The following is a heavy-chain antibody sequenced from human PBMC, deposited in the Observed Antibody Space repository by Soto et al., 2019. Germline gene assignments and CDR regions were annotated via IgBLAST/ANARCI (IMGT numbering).Heavy chain of an antibody. CDR1: GYTFTSYV. CDR3: ARDSMVRGFITSETYYYYYYGMDV. Sequence: ASVKVSCKASGYTFTSYVISWVRQAPGQGLEWMGWISAYNGNTNYAQKLQGRVTMTTDTSTSTAYMELRSLRSDDTAVYYCARDSMVRGFITSETYYYYYYGMDVWG. J-gene: IGHJ6*02. D-gene: IGHD3-10*01. CDR2: ISAYNGNT. V-gene: IGHV1-18*01.